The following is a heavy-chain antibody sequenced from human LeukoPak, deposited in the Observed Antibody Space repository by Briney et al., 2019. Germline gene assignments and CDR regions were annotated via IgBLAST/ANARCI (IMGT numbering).Heavy chain of an antibody. V-gene: IGHV6-1*01. CDR2: TYYRSKWYN. J-gene: IGHJ4*02. Sequence: SQTLSLTCAISGDSVSSNNAAWNWIRQSPSRGLEWLGRTYYRSKWYNDYAVSVKSRITINPDTSKNQFSLQLNSVTPEDTAVYYCARTKDRYSGSYYGPIDYWGQGALVTVSS. D-gene: IGHD1-26*01. CDR3: ARTKDRYSGSYYGPIDY. CDR1: GDSVSSNNAA.